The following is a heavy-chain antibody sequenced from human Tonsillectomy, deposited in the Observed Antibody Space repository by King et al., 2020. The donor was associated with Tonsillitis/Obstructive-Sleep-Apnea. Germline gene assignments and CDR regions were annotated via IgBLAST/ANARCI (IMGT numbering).Heavy chain of an antibody. CDR1: GGSFSGYY. V-gene: IGHV4-34*01. D-gene: IGHD4-11*01. J-gene: IGHJ5*02. CDR2: INHSGST. Sequence: VQLPQWGAGLLKPSETLSLTCAVYGGSFSGYYWSWIRQPPGKGLEWIGEINHSGSTNYNPSLKSRVTISVDTSKNRFSLKLSSVTAADTAVYYCARGGDYSNTWGQGTLVTVSS. CDR3: ARGGDYSNT.